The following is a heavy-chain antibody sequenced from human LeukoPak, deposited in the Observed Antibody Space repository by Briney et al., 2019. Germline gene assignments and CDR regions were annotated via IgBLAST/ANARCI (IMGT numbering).Heavy chain of an antibody. CDR2: IYQSGTT. V-gene: IGHV4-30-2*01. CDR1: GGSISSGGYS. Sequence: SQTLSLTCAVSGGSISSGGYSWNWIRQPPGKGLEWIGYIYQSGTTYYNPSLMSRVTVSLDRSRNQFSLKLNSVTAADTAVYYCGRGGGWLDPWGQGTRVPLST. D-gene: IGHD3-16*01. J-gene: IGHJ5*02. CDR3: GRGGGWLDP.